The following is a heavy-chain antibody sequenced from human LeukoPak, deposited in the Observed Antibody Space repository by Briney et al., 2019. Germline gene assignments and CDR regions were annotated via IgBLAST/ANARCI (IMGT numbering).Heavy chain of an antibody. CDR1: GFTFSSYA. V-gene: IGHV3-30-3*01. CDR2: ISYDGSNK. J-gene: IGHJ4*02. D-gene: IGHD3-22*01. CDR3: ARDRDYDSSCFDY. Sequence: AGGSLRLSCAASGFTFSSYAMHWVRQAPGKGLEWVAVISYDGSNKYYADSVKGRFTISRDSSKNTLYLQMNSLRAEDTAVYYCARDRDYDSSCFDYWGQGTLVTVSS.